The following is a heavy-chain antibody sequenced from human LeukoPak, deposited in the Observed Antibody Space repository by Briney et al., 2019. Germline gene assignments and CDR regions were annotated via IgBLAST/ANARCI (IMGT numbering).Heavy chain of an antibody. CDR3: AKAFSSGGLDFDY. J-gene: IGHJ4*02. V-gene: IGHV3-43*01. D-gene: IGHD6-19*01. CDR2: ISWDGGST. Sequence: GGSLRLSCAASGFTFDHYTMHWVRQAPGKGLEWVSLISWDGGSTYYADSVKGRFTISRDNSKNSLCLQMSSLRTEDTALYYCAKAFSSGGLDFDYWGQGTLVTVSS. CDR1: GFTFDHYT.